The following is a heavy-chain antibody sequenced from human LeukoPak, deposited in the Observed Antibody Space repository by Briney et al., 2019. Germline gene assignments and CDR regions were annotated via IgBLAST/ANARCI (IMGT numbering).Heavy chain of an antibody. J-gene: IGHJ6*02. CDR1: GFTFSSYG. Sequence: SLRLSCAASGFTFSSYGMHWVRQAPGKGLEWVAVISYDGSNKYYADSVKGRFTISRDNSKNTLYLQMNSLRAEDTVVYYCARDGSITIFGVVPYYYYGMDVWGQGTTVTVSS. V-gene: IGHV3-30*03. CDR2: ISYDGSNK. CDR3: ARDGSITIFGVVPYYYYGMDV. D-gene: IGHD3-3*01.